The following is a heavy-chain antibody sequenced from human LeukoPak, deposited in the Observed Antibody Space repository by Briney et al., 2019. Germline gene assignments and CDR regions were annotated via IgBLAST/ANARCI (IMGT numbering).Heavy chain of an antibody. D-gene: IGHD3-3*01. Sequence: GASVKVSCKASGGTFSSYAISWVRQAPGQGLEWMGGIIPIFGTANYAQKFQGRVTITADESTSTAYIELSSLRSEDTAVYYCARDRDPNTIFGVVITNFDYWGQGTLVTVSS. CDR3: ARDRDPNTIFGVVITNFDY. J-gene: IGHJ4*02. V-gene: IGHV1-69*13. CDR1: GGTFSSYA. CDR2: IIPIFGTA.